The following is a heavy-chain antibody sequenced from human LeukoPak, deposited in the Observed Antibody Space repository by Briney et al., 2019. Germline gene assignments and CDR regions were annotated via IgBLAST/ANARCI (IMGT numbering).Heavy chain of an antibody. Sequence: GGSLRLSCAASGFTFSTSWMHWFRQAPGKGLVWVSRINTDGRTTGYADSVRGRFTISRDNAKNTLYLQMNGLGAEDTAVYYCAKDLTWNTADYWGQGALVTVSS. V-gene: IGHV3-74*01. CDR2: INTDGRTT. CDR3: AKDLTWNTADY. CDR1: GFTFSTSW. J-gene: IGHJ4*02. D-gene: IGHD1/OR15-1a*01.